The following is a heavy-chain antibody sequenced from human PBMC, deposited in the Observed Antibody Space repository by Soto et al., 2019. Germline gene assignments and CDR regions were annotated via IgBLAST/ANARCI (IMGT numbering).Heavy chain of an antibody. CDR2: ISYDGSNK. J-gene: IGHJ6*02. D-gene: IGHD6-13*01. V-gene: IGHV3-30*18. Sequence: GGSLRLSCAASGFTFSSYGMHWVRQAPGKGLEWVAVISYDGSNKYYADSVKGRFTISRDNSKNTLYLQMNSLRAEDTAVYYCAKDWSLIAAAGTRYYYYYGMDVWGQGTTVTVSS. CDR1: GFTFSSYG. CDR3: AKDWSLIAAAGTRYYYYYGMDV.